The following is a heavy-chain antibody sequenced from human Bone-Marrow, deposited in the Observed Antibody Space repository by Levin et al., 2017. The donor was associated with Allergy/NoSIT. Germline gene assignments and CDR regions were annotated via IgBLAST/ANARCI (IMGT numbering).Heavy chain of an antibody. CDR2: INYRGVT. J-gene: IGHJ6*02. Sequence: PSETLSLTCSVSGGSVSSGTYYWSWIRRPPGRGLEWIGYINYRGVTKYNPSLKSRVTISVDTSKNEFSLKVTSVTAADTAVYYCARNRIIVSGGNDYYYGMDVWGQGTTVTVSS. CDR3: ARNRIIVSGGNDYYYGMDV. D-gene: IGHD5/OR15-5a*01. CDR1: GGSVSSGTYY. V-gene: IGHV4-61*01.